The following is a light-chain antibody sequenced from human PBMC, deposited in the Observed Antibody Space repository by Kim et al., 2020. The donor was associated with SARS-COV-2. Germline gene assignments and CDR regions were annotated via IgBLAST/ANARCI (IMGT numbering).Light chain of an antibody. Sequence: DIQMAQSPSSLSASVADRVTITCRASQDIKNYLAWFRQKPGKVPEVLIYAASILQSGVPSRISGSGSGTDFTLTINSLQPEDVATYYCQKYNSAPWTFGQGTKVDIK. CDR1: QDIKNY. CDR2: AAS. V-gene: IGKV1-27*01. CDR3: QKYNSAPWT. J-gene: IGKJ1*01.